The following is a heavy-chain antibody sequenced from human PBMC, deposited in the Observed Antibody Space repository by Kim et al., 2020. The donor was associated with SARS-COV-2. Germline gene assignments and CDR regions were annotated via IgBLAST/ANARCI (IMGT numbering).Heavy chain of an antibody. Sequence: SETLSLTCTVSGGSISSGDYYWSWIRQPPGKGLEWIGYIYYSGSTYYNPSLKSRVTISVDTSKNQFSLKLSSVTAADTAVYYCARGTPVPYQLLFWRNSGAFDIWGQGTMVTVSS. J-gene: IGHJ3*02. D-gene: IGHD2-2*01. CDR3: ARGTPVPYQLLFWRNSGAFDI. CDR1: GGSISSGDYY. CDR2: IYYSGST. V-gene: IGHV4-30-4*01.